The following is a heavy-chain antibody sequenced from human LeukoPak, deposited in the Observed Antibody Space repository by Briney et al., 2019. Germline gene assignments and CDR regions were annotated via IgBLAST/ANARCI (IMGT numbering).Heavy chain of an antibody. CDR3: ARGRPRLTQDNWFDP. CDR2: ISSSGSTI. CDR1: GFTFSSYE. J-gene: IGHJ5*02. D-gene: IGHD2-21*02. V-gene: IGHV3-48*03. Sequence: GGSLRLSCAASGFTFSSYEMNWVRQAPGKGLEWVSYISSSGSTIYHADSVKGRFTISRDNAKNSLYLQMNSLRAEDTAVYYCARGRPRLTQDNWFDPWGQGTLVTVSS.